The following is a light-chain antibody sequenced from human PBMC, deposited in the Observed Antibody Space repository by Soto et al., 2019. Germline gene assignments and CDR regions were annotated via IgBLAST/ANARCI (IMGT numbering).Light chain of an antibody. CDR2: DVH. V-gene: IGLV2-14*03. Sequence: QSALTKPASVSGSPGQSIAISCTGTSSDIGSDNYVSWYQHHPGRAPKLIIYDVHNRPSGVSNRFSGSKSGNAASLTITGLQAEDEANYYCSSYTTSITLVFGGGTKVTVL. J-gene: IGLJ3*02. CDR3: SSYTTSITLV. CDR1: SSDIGSDNY.